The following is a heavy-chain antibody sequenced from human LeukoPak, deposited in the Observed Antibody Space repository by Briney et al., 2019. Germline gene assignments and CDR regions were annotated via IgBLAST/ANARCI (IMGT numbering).Heavy chain of an antibody. V-gene: IGHV3-7*01. Sequence: GGSLRLSCATSGFPLSNYWMNWVRQAPGKGLEWVANIKQDGSEKFYVDSVKGRFTISRDNAKNSLYLQMNSLRADDTAVYYCASLGNWGQGTLVTVSS. CDR3: ASLGN. J-gene: IGHJ4*02. D-gene: IGHD1-1*01. CDR1: GFPLSNYW. CDR2: IKQDGSEK.